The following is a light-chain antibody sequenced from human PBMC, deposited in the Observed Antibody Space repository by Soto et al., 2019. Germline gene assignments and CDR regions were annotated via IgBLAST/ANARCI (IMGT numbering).Light chain of an antibody. CDR2: EVS. Sequence: QSVLTQPPSASGSPGQSVTISCTGTSSDVGGYNYVSWYQQHPGKAPKLMIYEVSERPSGVTDRFSGSKSGNTASLTVSGLQADDEADYYCSSYAGSNNFVLGTVTKV. V-gene: IGLV2-8*01. CDR1: SSDVGGYNY. CDR3: SSYAGSNNFV. J-gene: IGLJ1*01.